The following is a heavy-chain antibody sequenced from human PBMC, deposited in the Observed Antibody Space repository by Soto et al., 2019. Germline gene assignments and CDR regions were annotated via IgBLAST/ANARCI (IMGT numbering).Heavy chain of an antibody. Sequence: SETLSLTCTVSGGSLSNYDWNWFRQPPGKGLEWIGYISYSVNTNYNPSLRSRVTVSVDASKNQFSLKLSSVTAADTAVYYCARGFAVVRGYPPHEHLIAYSGQGIFVTDSS. V-gene: IGHV4-59*01. CDR1: GGSLSNYD. J-gene: IGHJ4*02. CDR3: ARGFAVVRGYPPHEHLIAY. D-gene: IGHD3-10*02. CDR2: ISYSVNT.